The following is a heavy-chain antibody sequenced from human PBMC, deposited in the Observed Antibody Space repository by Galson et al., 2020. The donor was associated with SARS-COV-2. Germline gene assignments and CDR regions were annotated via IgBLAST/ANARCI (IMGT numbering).Heavy chain of an antibody. J-gene: IGHJ3*02. V-gene: IGHV4-38-2*02. CDR2: ISYRGNT. CDR3: ARDLLRNHVEGLTNGAFDI. D-gene: IGHD2-8*01. Sequence: SETLSLTCSVSGDSISSDYYWGWIRQPPGKGLDWIGSISYRGNTYFNRTLRSRVTISLDMSQKQLSLKLTAVTAADTAVYYCARDLLRNHVEGLTNGAFDIWGQGTVVTVS. CDR1: GDSISSDYY.